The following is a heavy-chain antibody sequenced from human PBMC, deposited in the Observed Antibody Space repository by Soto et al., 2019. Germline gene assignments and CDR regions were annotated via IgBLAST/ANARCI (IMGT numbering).Heavy chain of an antibody. CDR3: ASIVSSAHGEFSD. J-gene: IGHJ4*02. Sequence: QVQLQESGPGLVKPSQTLSLTCTVSGGSISSGGYYSSWIRQHPGKGLEWIGYIYYSGSTYYNPSLKSRVTISVDTSKNQFSQKLSSVTAADTAVYYCASIVSSAHGEFSDWGQGTLVTVSS. CDR1: GGSISSGGYY. CDR2: IYYSGST. D-gene: IGHD3-10*01. V-gene: IGHV4-31*03.